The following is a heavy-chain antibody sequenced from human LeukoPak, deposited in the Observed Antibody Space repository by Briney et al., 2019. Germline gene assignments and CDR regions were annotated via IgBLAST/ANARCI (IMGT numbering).Heavy chain of an antibody. D-gene: IGHD4-17*01. Sequence: GGSLRLSCAGSGFPFSSYEMNWLRQAPGKGLEWASHIDSSGITIYYGDSVKGRFTISRDNAKNSIYLQMDSLRVEDTAIYYCARDSVGDLLDYWGQGTPVTVSS. CDR2: IDSSGITI. CDR1: GFPFSSYE. J-gene: IGHJ4*02. CDR3: ARDSVGDLLDY. V-gene: IGHV3-48*03.